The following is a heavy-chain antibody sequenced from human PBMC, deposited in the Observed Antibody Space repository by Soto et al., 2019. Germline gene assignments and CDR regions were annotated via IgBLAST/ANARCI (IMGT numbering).Heavy chain of an antibody. J-gene: IGHJ6*02. CDR2: INGYNGNT. V-gene: IGHV1-18*01. CDR1: GYTFTSYG. CDR3: AREGSAPYYYYGMDV. Sequence: QVQLEQSGAEVKKPGDSMKVSCKAYGYTFTSYGISWVRQAPGQGLEWMGWINGYNGNTDYPQKVQGRVTMTTDTSXSTAYMELRSLRSDDTAVYYCAREGSAPYYYYGMDVWGQGTTVTVSS. D-gene: IGHD6-19*01.